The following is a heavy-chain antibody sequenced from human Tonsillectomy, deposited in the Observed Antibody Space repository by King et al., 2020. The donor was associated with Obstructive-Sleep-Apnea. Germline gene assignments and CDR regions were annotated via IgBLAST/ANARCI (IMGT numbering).Heavy chain of an antibody. CDR3: ARGSGFDY. D-gene: IGHD7-27*01. CDR1: GYTFTDYY. J-gene: IGHJ4*02. CDR2: INPSSGGT. V-gene: IGHV1-2*02. Sequence: QLVQSGAEVKKPGASVKVSCKASGYTFTDYYMHWVREAPGQGLEWMGWINPSSGGTSYAQKFQGRGTMTRDTSISTTYMELSRLRSDDTAVYYCARGSGFDYWGQGTLVTVSS.